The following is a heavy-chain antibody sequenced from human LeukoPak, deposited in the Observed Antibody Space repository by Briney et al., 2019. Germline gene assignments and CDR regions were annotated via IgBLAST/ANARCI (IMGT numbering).Heavy chain of an antibody. D-gene: IGHD3-3*01. CDR1: GYTFTSYD. V-gene: IGHV1-8*01. CDR3: ARGRSYYDFWSGYRQYYYYYMDV. Sequence: ASVKVSCKASGYTFTSYDINWVRQATGQGLEWMGWMNPNSGNTGYAQKFQGRVTMTRNTSISTAYVELSSLRSEDTAVYYCARGRSYYDFWSGYRQYYYYYMDVWGKGTTVTVSS. CDR2: MNPNSGNT. J-gene: IGHJ6*03.